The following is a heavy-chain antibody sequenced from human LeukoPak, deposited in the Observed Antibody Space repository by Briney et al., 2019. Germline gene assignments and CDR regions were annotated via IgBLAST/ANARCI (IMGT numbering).Heavy chain of an antibody. J-gene: IGHJ3*02. CDR3: ARGVWATTTGPNDAFDI. CDR2: IYPGDSDT. V-gene: IGHV5-51*01. D-gene: IGHD4-17*01. CDR1: GYSFTSYW. Sequence: GESLKISCKGSGYSFTSYWIGWVRQMPGKGLVWMGIIYPGDSDTRYSPSFQGQVTISADKSISTAYLQWSSLKASDTAMYYCARGVWATTTGPNDAFDIWGQGTMVTVSS.